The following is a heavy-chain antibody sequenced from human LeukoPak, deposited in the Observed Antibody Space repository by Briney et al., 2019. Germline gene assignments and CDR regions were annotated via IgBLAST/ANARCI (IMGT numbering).Heavy chain of an antibody. J-gene: IGHJ4*02. D-gene: IGHD6-13*01. Sequence: PSETLSLTCTVSGGSISSYYWSWIRQPPGKGLEWIGYIYYSGNTNYNPSLKSRVTISVDTSKNQFSLKLSSVTAADTAVYYCARTSSWYFFDYWGQGTLVTVSS. CDR2: IYYSGNT. CDR3: ARTSSWYFFDY. V-gene: IGHV4-59*01. CDR1: GGSISSYY.